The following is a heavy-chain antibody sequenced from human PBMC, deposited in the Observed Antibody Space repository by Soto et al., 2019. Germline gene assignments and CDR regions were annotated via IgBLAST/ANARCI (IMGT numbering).Heavy chain of an antibody. D-gene: IGHD3-22*01. CDR3: ASRTYYYDSSGYQAEHHFDY. CDR2: IYYSGST. J-gene: IGHJ4*02. Sequence: PSETLSLTCTVSGGSISSGDYYWSWIRQPPGKGLEWIGYIYYSGSTYYNPSLKSRVTISVDTSKNQFSLKLSSVTAADTAVYYCASRTYYYDSSGYQAEHHFDYWGQGTLVTVS. CDR1: GGSISSGDYY. V-gene: IGHV4-30-4*01.